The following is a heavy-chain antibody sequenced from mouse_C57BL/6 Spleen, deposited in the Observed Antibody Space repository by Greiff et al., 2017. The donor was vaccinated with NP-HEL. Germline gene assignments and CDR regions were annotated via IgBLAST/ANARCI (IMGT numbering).Heavy chain of an antibody. CDR1: GYTFTSYW. Sequence: QVQLQQPGAELVKPGASVKLSCKASGYTFTSYWMQWVKQRPGHGLEWIGEIDPSDSYTNYKQKFKGKATLTVDTSSSTAYMQLSILTSEDSAVDYCARHYSNPRDFDGWGTGTTVTVSS. D-gene: IGHD2-5*01. J-gene: IGHJ1*03. CDR3: ARHYSNPRDFDG. CDR2: IDPSDSYT. V-gene: IGHV1-50*01.